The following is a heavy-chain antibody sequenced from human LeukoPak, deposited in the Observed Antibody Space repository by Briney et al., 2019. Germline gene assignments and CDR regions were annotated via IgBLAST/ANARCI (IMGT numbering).Heavy chain of an antibody. J-gene: IGHJ1*01. CDR1: GFTFSSYG. V-gene: IGHV3-30*18. D-gene: IGHD6-19*01. CDR3: AKDQFSSGFEYFQH. Sequence: GGSLRLSCAASGFTFSSYGMHWVREAPGKGLEWVAVISYDGSNKYYADSVKGRFTISRDNSKNTLYLQMNSLRPEDTAVYYCAKDQFSSGFEYFQHWGQGTLVTVSS. CDR2: ISYDGSNK.